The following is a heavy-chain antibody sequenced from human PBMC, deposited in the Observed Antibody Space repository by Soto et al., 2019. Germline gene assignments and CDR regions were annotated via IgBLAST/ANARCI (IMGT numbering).Heavy chain of an antibody. J-gene: IGHJ6*02. CDR3: AVAMVREILIFESSGMHV. CDR1: GGSFNNYA. Sequence: QVHLVQSGAEVKKPGSSVKVSCKTSGGSFNNYAVSWVRQAPGQGLEWMGGIIPNFDTPNYAQKFQDRVTIIADESTSPVYMELRSLRSNDTALYYCAVAMVREILIFESSGMHVWGQGTTVIVSS. D-gene: IGHD3-10*01. CDR2: IIPNFDTP. V-gene: IGHV1-69*01.